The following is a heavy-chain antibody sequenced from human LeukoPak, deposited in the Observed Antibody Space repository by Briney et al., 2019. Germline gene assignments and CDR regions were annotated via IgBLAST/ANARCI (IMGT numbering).Heavy chain of an antibody. Sequence: SETLSLTCAVYGGSFSGYYWSWIRQPPGKGLEWIGEINHRGSTKYNPSLKSRVTISVDTSKNQFSLKLSSVTAADTAVYYCASRYSTDWYNPGGYFQHWGQGTLVIVSS. CDR2: INHRGST. V-gene: IGHV4-34*01. D-gene: IGHD6-19*01. CDR3: ASRYSTDWYNPGGYFQH. CDR1: GGSFSGYY. J-gene: IGHJ1*01.